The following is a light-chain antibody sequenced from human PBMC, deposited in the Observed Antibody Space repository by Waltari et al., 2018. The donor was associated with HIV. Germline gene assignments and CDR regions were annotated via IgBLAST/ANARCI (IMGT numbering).Light chain of an antibody. CDR3: HSYNSTPSN. CDR1: LSVVYSSNNRKY. V-gene: IGKV4-1*01. CDR2: WAS. Sequence: IVITQSPDSLSVYMGGRATINCKSSLSVVYSSNNRKYLAWYQQKPGQPPKLLMYWASTRESGFPARFMGRESGPDFTLAISSLQPEDVAVYYCHSYNSTPSNLGQGTRVEIK. J-gene: IGKJ5*01.